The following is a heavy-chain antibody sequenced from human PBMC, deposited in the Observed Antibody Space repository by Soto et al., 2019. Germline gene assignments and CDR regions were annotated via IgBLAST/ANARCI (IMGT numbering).Heavy chain of an antibody. V-gene: IGHV1-46*03. CDR2: INPSGGST. CDR3: AREFSGWQIDY. Sequence: GASVKVSCKASGDTFASYYMQWVRQAPGQGLEWMGIINPSGGSTSYAQKFQGRVTMTRDTSTSTVYMELSSLRSEDTAVYYCAREFSGWQIDYWGQGTLVTVSS. D-gene: IGHD6-19*01. CDR1: GDTFASYY. J-gene: IGHJ4*02.